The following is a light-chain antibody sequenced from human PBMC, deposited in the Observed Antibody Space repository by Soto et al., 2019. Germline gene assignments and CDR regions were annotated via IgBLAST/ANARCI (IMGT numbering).Light chain of an antibody. CDR1: QSISSW. CDR2: DAS. J-gene: IGKJ1*01. V-gene: IGKV1-5*01. CDR3: QQYNAN. Sequence: DIQMTQSPSTLSASVGDRVTITCRASQSISSWLAWYQSKPGKAPKLLIYDASTLKSGVPSRFSGSGSGTEFTLTISSLQPDDFANYYCQQYNANFGQGTKVEIK.